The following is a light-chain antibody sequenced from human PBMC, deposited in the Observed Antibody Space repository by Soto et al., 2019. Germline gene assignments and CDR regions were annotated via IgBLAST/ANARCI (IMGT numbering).Light chain of an antibody. V-gene: IGKV3-15*01. CDR3: QQYHNWPPQYT. CDR2: GAS. CDR1: QTVASN. Sequence: EIVMTQSPASLSVSPGDGATLSCRASQTVASNLAWYQQKPGQGPRLLIHGASTRAAGVPARFSGSGSGTDFTLTISSLQSEDLAVYYCQQYHNWPPQYTFGQGTKLQIK. J-gene: IGKJ2*01.